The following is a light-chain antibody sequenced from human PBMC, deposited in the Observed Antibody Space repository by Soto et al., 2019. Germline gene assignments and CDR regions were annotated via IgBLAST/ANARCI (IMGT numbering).Light chain of an antibody. J-gene: IGKJ1*01. CDR3: HQRQSWPRT. V-gene: IGKV3-15*01. CDR2: GAS. Sequence: EMLMTQSPATLSVSPGERATLSCRASQSVSSNLAWYQQTHGQAPRLLIYGASTRDTGIPARFSGSGSGTEFTLTISRLQSEDFEVYYCHQRQSWPRTFGQGTKVDIK. CDR1: QSVSSN.